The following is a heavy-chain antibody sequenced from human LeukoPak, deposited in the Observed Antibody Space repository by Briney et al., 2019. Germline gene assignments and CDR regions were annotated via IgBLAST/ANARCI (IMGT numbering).Heavy chain of an antibody. CDR2: INHSGST. Sequence: SETLSLTCTVSGGSISSSSYYWSWIRQPPGKGLEWIGEINHSGSTNYNPSLKSRVTISVDTSKNQFSLKLSSVTAADTAVYYCARDPVGGSTIFDYWGQGTLVTVSS. J-gene: IGHJ4*02. CDR1: GGSISSSSYY. D-gene: IGHD1-26*01. V-gene: IGHV4-39*02. CDR3: ARDPVGGSTIFDY.